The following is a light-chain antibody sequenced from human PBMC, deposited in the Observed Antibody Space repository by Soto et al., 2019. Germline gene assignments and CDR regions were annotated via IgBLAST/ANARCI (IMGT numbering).Light chain of an antibody. J-gene: IGLJ3*02. CDR2: EVY. CDR3: SSYAPSHTRV. V-gene: IGLV2-14*01. Sequence: QSALTQPASVSGSPGQSITFSCTGTSNEIGGYNYVSWFQHYPDKDPKLIIYEVYDRPSGVSNRFSGSKSGNTASLTISGLQTEDEADYYCSSYAPSHTRVFGGGTKLNVL. CDR1: SNEIGGYNY.